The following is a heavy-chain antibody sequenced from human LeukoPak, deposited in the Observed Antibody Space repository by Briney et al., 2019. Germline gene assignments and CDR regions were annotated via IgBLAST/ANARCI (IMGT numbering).Heavy chain of an antibody. CDR1: GYTFTSYD. Sequence: ASVKVSCKASGYTFTSYDINWVRQAPGQGLEWMGWMNPNSGNTGYAQKFQGRVTMTRNTSISTAYMELSSLRSEDTAVYYCARGGRITIFGVVENWFDPWGQGTLVTVSS. CDR2: MNPNSGNT. V-gene: IGHV1-8*01. D-gene: IGHD3-3*01. J-gene: IGHJ5*02. CDR3: ARGGRITIFGVVENWFDP.